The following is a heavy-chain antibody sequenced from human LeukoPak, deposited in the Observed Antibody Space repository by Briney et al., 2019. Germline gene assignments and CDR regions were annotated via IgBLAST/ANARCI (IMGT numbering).Heavy chain of an antibody. Sequence: PSETLSLTCAVYGGSFIGYYWSWIRQPPGKGLEWIGEINHSGSTNYNPSLKSRVTISVDTSKNQFSLKLSSVTAADTAVYYCARSAAGVDYWGQGTLVTVSS. J-gene: IGHJ4*02. V-gene: IGHV4-34*01. CDR2: INHSGST. CDR1: GGSFIGYY. CDR3: ARSAAGVDY. D-gene: IGHD6-13*01.